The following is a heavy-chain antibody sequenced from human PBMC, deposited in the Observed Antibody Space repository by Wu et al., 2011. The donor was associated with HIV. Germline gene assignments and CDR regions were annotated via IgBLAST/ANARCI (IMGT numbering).Heavy chain of an antibody. CDR1: GYTFNGYN. V-gene: IGHV1-2*02. CDR3: ARDLPPTGTLFDP. J-gene: IGHJ5*02. D-gene: IGHD1-1*01. Sequence: QLVQSGAEVKKPGASVKVSCKASGYTFNGYNIHWVRQAPGQGLEWMGWVNPNSGATKFAQKFQGRVTMTRDTSIDTAYMELTRLTSDDTAVYFCARDLPPTGTLFDPWGQGTLVTVSS. CDR2: VNPNSGAT.